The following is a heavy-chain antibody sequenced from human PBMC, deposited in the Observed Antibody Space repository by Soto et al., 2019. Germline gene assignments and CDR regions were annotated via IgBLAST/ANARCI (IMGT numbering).Heavy chain of an antibody. V-gene: IGHV1-69*01. J-gene: IGHJ5*02. CDR2: IIPIFGTA. CDR1: GGTFSSYA. CDR3: ARDLHYGDYWGGWFDP. D-gene: IGHD4-17*01. Sequence: QVQLVQSGAEVKKPGSSVKVSCKASGGTFSSYAISWVRQAPGQGLEWMGGIIPIFGTATYAQKFQGRVTITADASTSTAYMELSSLRSEDTAVYYCARDLHYGDYWGGWFDPWGQGTLVTVSS.